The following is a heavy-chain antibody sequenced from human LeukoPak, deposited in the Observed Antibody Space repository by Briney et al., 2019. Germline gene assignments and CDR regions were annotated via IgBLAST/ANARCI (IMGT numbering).Heavy chain of an antibody. J-gene: IGHJ4*02. CDR1: GFTFSSYG. CDR2: IWYDGSNK. V-gene: IGHV3-33*01. D-gene: IGHD4-17*01. Sequence: LSGGSLRLSCAASGFTFSSYGMHWVRQAPGKGLEWVAVIWYDGSNKYYADSVKGRFTISRDNSKNTLYLQMNSLRAEDTAVYYCARDPVTTVTNGAIDYWGQGTLVTVSS. CDR3: ARDPVTTVTNGAIDY.